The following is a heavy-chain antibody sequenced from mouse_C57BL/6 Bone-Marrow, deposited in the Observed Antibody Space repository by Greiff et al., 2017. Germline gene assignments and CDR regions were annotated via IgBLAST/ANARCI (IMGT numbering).Heavy chain of an antibody. V-gene: IGHV1-18*01. CDR2: INPNNGGT. CDR3: ARRSYYGNCVMDY. Sequence: VQLQQSGPELVKPGASVKISCKASRYTFTDYNMDWVKQSHGQSLEWIGDINPNNGGTIYNQKFKGKATLTVDKSSSTAYMELRSLTSEDTAVYYCARRSYYGNCVMDYWGQGTSVTVSS. J-gene: IGHJ4*01. CDR1: RYTFTDYN. D-gene: IGHD2-1*01.